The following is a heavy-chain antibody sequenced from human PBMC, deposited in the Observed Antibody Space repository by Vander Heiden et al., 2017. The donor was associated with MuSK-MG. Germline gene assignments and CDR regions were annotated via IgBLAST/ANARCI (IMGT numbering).Heavy chain of an antibody. CDR2: ISSSSNYN. J-gene: IGHJ6*03. Sequence: EVQLVESGGGLVKPRGSLRLSCAASGLTFSTSGMNWCGQATGKEVEWGSAISSSSNYNTYADSVKRRYTISTDNAKNSLYLQMNSMRAEDTAVYYCAKSLAVAGTYYYMDVWGKGTTVTVSS. CDR3: AKSLAVAGTYYYMDV. D-gene: IGHD6-19*01. CDR1: GLTFSTSG. V-gene: IGHV3-21*01.